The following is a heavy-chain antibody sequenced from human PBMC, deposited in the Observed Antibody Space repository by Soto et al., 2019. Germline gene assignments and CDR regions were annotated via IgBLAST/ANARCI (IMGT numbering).Heavy chain of an antibody. CDR3: ARARVVTATQFDY. D-gene: IGHD2-21*02. J-gene: IGHJ4*02. CDR2: IIPILGIA. CDR1: GGTFSSYT. V-gene: IGHV1-69*02. Sequence: QVQLVQSGAEVKKPGSSVKVSCKASGGTFSSYTISWVRQAPGQGLEWMGRIIPILGIANYAQKFQGRVTITADKSTSTAYMELSSLRSEDTAVYYCARARVVTATQFDYWGQGTLVTVSS.